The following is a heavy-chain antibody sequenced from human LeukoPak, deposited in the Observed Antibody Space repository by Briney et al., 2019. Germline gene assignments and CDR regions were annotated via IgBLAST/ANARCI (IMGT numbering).Heavy chain of an antibody. Sequence: PGGSLRLSCAASGFTFSNYAIHWVRQAPGKGLEWVSVISYDGTNKYYADSVKGRFTISRDNSKNTLYLQMNSLRAEDTAVYYCAKDRDSSGWLFDYWGQGTLVTVSS. J-gene: IGHJ4*02. CDR1: GFTFSNYA. V-gene: IGHV3-30*04. D-gene: IGHD6-19*01. CDR2: ISYDGTNK. CDR3: AKDRDSSGWLFDY.